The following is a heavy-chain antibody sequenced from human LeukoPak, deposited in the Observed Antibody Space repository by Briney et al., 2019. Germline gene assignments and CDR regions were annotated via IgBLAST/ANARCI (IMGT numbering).Heavy chain of an antibody. Sequence: PSQTLSLTCTVSGGSISSGDYYWSWIRQPPGKGLEWIGYIYYSGSTYYNPSLKSRVTISVDTSKNQFPLKLSSVTAADTAVYYCARDRYCSSTSCHNPYGMDVWGQGTTVTVSS. CDR2: IYYSGST. D-gene: IGHD2-2*01. CDR3: ARDRYCSSTSCHNPYGMDV. J-gene: IGHJ6*02. V-gene: IGHV4-30-4*01. CDR1: GGSISSGDYY.